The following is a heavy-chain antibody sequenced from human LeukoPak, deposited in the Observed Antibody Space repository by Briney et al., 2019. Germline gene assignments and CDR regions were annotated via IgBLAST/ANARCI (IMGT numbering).Heavy chain of an antibody. D-gene: IGHD3-22*01. CDR2: IRYDGSNK. V-gene: IGHV3-30*02. J-gene: IGHJ3*02. CDR1: GFTFSNYG. CDR3: AKDLAGDSSGYYPYDAFDI. Sequence: GGSLRLSCAASGFTFSNYGMHWVRQAPGKGLEWVAFIRYDGSNKYFADSLKGRFTISGDNSKNTLYLQMNSLRAEDTAVYYCAKDLAGDSSGYYPYDAFDIWGQGTMVTVSS.